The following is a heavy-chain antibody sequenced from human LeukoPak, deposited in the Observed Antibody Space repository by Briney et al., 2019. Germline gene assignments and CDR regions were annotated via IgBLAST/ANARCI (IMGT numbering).Heavy chain of an antibody. CDR2: INPNSGGT. J-gene: IGHJ4*02. V-gene: IGHV1-2*02. Sequence: ASVKVSCKASGYTFTGYYMHWVRQAPGQGLEWMGWINPNSGGTNYAQKFQGRVTMTRDTSTSTVYMELSSLRSEDTAVYYCARLISGGRVGATRTLDYWGQGTLVTVSS. D-gene: IGHD1-26*01. CDR1: GYTFTGYY. CDR3: ARLISGGRVGATRTLDY.